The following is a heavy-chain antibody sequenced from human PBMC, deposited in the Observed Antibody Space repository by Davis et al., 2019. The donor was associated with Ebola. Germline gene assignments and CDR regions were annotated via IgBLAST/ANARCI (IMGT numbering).Heavy chain of an antibody. J-gene: IGHJ6*02. V-gene: IGHV1-18*01. CDR2: ISAYNGNT. CDR3: ATGTGYSSGWYRLRGYYYYYGMDV. Sequence: AASVKVSCKASGYTFTSYGISWVRQAPGQGLEWMGWISAYNGNTNYAQQLQGRVTMTTDTSTSTAYMELRSLRSDDTAVYYCATGTGYSSGWYRLRGYYYYYGMDVWGQGTTVTVSS. CDR1: GYTFTSYG. D-gene: IGHD6-19*01.